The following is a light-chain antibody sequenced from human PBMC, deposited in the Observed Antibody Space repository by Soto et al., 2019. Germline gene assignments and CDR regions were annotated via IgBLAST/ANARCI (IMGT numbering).Light chain of an antibody. CDR2: GAS. Sequence: EIVMTQSPATLSVSPGERATLSCRASQSVSSNLAWYQEKPGQAPRLLIYGASTRATGIPARFSGSGSGTDFTLTITSLQSEDFAVYYCQQHNKWPLTFGGGTKVDIK. CDR1: QSVSSN. J-gene: IGKJ4*01. V-gene: IGKV3-15*01. CDR3: QQHNKWPLT.